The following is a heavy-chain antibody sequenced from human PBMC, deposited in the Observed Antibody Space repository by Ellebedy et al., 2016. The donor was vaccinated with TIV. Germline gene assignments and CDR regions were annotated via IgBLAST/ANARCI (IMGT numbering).Heavy chain of an antibody. Sequence: PGGSLRLSCAASGFTFSRYWMHWVRQAPGKGLEWVSRIYTDGSSTNYADSVEGRFTISRDNARNSLYLQMNSLRAEDTAVYYCARDLHFAFDYWGRGTLVTVSS. CDR1: GFTFSRYW. V-gene: IGHV3-74*01. CDR2: IYTDGSST. J-gene: IGHJ4*02. CDR3: ARDLHFAFDY.